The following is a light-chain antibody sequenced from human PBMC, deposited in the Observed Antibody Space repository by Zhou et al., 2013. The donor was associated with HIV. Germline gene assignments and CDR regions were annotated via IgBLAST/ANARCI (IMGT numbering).Light chain of an antibody. V-gene: IGKV3-20*01. CDR2: GTS. Sequence: EVVLTQSPGTLSLSPGERATLSCRASQSVSSSYLAWYQQKPGQAPRLLIYGTSSRATDIPDRFSGSGSGTDFTLTISRLEPEDFAVYYCQQYGSSPQTFGQGPKLEIK. J-gene: IGKJ2*01. CDR1: QSVSSSY. CDR3: QQYGSSPQT.